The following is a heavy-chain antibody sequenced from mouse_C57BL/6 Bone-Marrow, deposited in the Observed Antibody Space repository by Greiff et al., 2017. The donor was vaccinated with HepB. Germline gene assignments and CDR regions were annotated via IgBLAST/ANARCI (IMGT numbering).Heavy chain of an antibody. V-gene: IGHV1-53*01. CDR1: GYTFTSYW. D-gene: IGHD2-5*01. CDR2: INPSNGGT. J-gene: IGHJ4*01. Sequence: QVQLQQPGPELVKPGASVKLSCKASGYTFTSYWMHWVKQRPGQGLEWIGNINPSNGGTNYNEKFKSKATLTVDKSSSTAYMQLSSLTSEDSAVYYCASSPAYYSNYDYAMDYWGQGTSVTVSS. CDR3: ASSPAYYSNYDYAMDY.